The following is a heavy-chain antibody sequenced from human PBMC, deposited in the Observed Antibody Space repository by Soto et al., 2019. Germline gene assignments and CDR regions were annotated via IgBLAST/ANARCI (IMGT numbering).Heavy chain of an antibody. CDR3: ARDLGGWHDY. CDR2: INAGNGDT. CDR1: GYTFTSYA. Sequence: VASVKVSCKASGYTFTSYAMHWVRQAPGQRLEWMGWINAGNGDTKYSQKFQDRVTITRDTSASTAYMELSSLRSEDTAVYYCARDLGGWHDYWGQGTLVTVSS. V-gene: IGHV1-3*01. J-gene: IGHJ4*02. D-gene: IGHD6-19*01.